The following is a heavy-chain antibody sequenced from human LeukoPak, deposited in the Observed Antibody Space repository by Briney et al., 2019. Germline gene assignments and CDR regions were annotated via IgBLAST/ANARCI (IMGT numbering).Heavy chain of an antibody. D-gene: IGHD2-2*01. CDR1: GFTFSSYA. V-gene: IGHV3-23*01. CDR3: AKEDCSSISCSSQIDY. Sequence: PGGSLRLSCAASGFTFSSYAMSWVRQAPGKGLEWVSGFSGRGDSTYYADSVKGRFTISRDNSKNTLYLQMNSLRDEDTAVYYCAKEDCSSISCSSQIDYWGQGTLVTVSS. CDR2: FSGRGDST. J-gene: IGHJ4*02.